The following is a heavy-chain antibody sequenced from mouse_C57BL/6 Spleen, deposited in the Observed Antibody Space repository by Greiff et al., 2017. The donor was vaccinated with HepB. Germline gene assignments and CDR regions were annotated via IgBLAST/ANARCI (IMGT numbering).Heavy chain of an antibody. Sequence: QVQLQQSGPELVKPGASVKISCKASGYAFSSSWMNWVKQRPGKGLEWIGLIYPGDGDTNYNGKFKGKATLTADKSSSTAYMQLSSLTSEDSAVYFCARDYGNFAWFAYWGQGTLVTVSA. J-gene: IGHJ3*01. CDR3: ARDYGNFAWFAY. V-gene: IGHV1-82*01. CDR1: GYAFSSSW. D-gene: IGHD2-1*01. CDR2: IYPGDGDT.